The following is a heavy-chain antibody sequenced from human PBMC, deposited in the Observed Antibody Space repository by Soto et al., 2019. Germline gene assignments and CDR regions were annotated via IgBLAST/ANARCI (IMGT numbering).Heavy chain of an antibody. CDR1: GGSIINGGYY. CDR3: AIWEDYYDSSGYPDAFDI. Sequence: SETLSLTCTVSGGSIINGGYYWIWIRQHPGKGLEWIGYIYYSGSTYYNPSLKSRVTISVDTSKNQFSLKLSSVTAADTAVYYCAIWEDYYDSSGYPDAFDIWGQGTMVTVSS. V-gene: IGHV4-31*03. J-gene: IGHJ3*02. CDR2: IYYSGST. D-gene: IGHD3-22*01.